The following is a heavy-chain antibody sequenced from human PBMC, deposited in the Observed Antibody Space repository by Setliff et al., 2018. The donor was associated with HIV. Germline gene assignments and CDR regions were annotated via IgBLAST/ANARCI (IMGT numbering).Heavy chain of an antibody. CDR2: IYYTGNT. Sequence: PSETLSLTCTVSGGSISSSSYYWGWIRQPPGKGLEWIGNIYYTGNTYYNPSLKSRVTISVDTSKNQFSLKLSSVTAADTAVYYCARHYYGSGSYYNPPPYYYYYMDVWG. V-gene: IGHV4-39*01. D-gene: IGHD3-10*01. CDR3: ARHYYGSGSYYNPPPYYYYYMDV. J-gene: IGHJ6*03. CDR1: GGSISSSSYY.